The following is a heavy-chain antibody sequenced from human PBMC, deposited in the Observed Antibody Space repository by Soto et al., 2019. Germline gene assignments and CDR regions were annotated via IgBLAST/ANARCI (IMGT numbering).Heavy chain of an antibody. J-gene: IGHJ6*02. CDR3: AKNGQPPYYYYGMDV. Sequence: QGQLVQSGPEVKKPGASVKVSCKTSGYTFSRYGISWVRQAPGQGLEWMGWISGYNGDTNYAQKVQGRVTMTKDTSTYTAYMELRRLTSDDTAIYYCAKNGQPPYYYYGMDVWGQGTTVTVSS. D-gene: IGHD2-8*01. CDR2: ISGYNGDT. CDR1: GYTFSRYG. V-gene: IGHV1-18*01.